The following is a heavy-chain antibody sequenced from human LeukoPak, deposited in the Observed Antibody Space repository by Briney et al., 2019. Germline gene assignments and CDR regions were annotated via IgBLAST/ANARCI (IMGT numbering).Heavy chain of an antibody. J-gene: IGHJ4*02. CDR3: ARRIAAAGLYFDY. V-gene: IGHV3-11*04. CDR2: ISSSGSTI. D-gene: IGHD6-13*01. CDR1: GFTFSDFY. Sequence: GGSLRLSCAASGFTFSDFYMSWIRQAPGKGLEWVSYISSSGSTIYYADSVKGRFTISRDNAKNSLYLQMNSLRAEDTAVYYCARRIAAAGLYFDYWGQGTLVTVSS.